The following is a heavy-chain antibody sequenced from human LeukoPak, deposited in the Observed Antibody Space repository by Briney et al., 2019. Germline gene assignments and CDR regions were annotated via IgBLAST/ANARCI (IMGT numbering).Heavy chain of an antibody. J-gene: IGHJ6*02. D-gene: IGHD1-26*01. CDR1: GSSISGYY. CDR3: ARLVGTTTPRYYFYGMEI. CDR2: VHKSGSF. Sequence: SETLSLTCSVAGSSISGYYWSWIRQPPGKGLEWMGNVHKSGSFNYNPSLESRVTVSADTSKNEFSLKLTSVTAADTAVYYCARLVGTTTPRYYFYGMEIWGQGTTVTVSS. V-gene: IGHV4-59*12.